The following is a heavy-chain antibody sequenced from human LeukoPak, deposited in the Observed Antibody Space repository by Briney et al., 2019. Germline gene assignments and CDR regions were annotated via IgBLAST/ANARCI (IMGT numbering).Heavy chain of an antibody. Sequence: PGGSLRLSCAASGFNFRTYGMHWVRQAPGKGLEWVAFIQFDESSKNYADSVKGRFTISRDNSKNTVYLQVNSLRAEDTAVYYCAKEDGTAVVSTFGDWGQGTLVTVSS. J-gene: IGHJ4*02. CDR3: AKEDGTAVVSTFGD. D-gene: IGHD6-19*01. V-gene: IGHV3-30*02. CDR2: IQFDESSK. CDR1: GFNFRTYG.